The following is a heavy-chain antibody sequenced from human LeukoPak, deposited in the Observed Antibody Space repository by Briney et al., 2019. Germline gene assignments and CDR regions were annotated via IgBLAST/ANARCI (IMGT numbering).Heavy chain of an antibody. Sequence: ASVKVSCKASGYTFTSYGISWVRQAPGQGLEWMGWISAYNGNTNYAQKLQGRVTMTTDTSTSTAYMELRSLRSDDTAVYYCAKDLQGVHYSERSFFDSWGQGTPVTVSS. V-gene: IGHV1-18*01. D-gene: IGHD3-22*01. CDR3: AKDLQGVHYSERSFFDS. J-gene: IGHJ4*02. CDR2: ISAYNGNT. CDR1: GYTFTSYG.